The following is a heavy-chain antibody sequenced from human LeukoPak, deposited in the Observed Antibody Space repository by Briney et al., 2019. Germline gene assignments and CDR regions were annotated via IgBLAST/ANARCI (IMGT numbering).Heavy chain of an antibody. Sequence: SETLSLTCTVSGGSISSSSYYWGWIRQPPGKGLEWIGSIYYSGSTYYNPSLKSRVTISVDTSKNQFSLKLSSVTAADTAVYYCARGIVGGYLDYWDQGTLVTVSS. CDR2: IYYSGST. CDR3: ARGIVGGYLDY. D-gene: IGHD2-8*02. J-gene: IGHJ4*02. CDR1: GGSISSSSYY. V-gene: IGHV4-39*07.